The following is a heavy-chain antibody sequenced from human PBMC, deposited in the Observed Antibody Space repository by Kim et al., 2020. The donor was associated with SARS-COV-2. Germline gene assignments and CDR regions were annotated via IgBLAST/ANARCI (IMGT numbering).Heavy chain of an antibody. V-gene: IGHV3-21*01. CDR3: ARGPRGYSYGFFDY. Sequence: GGSLRLSCAASGFTFSTYSMNWVRQAPGKGLEWVSSISSSSSYIYYADSVKGRFTISRDNAKNSLYLKMNSLRAEDTAVYYCARGPRGYSYGFFDYWGQGTLVTVSS. CDR1: GFTFSTYS. CDR2: ISSSSSYI. D-gene: IGHD5-18*01. J-gene: IGHJ4*02.